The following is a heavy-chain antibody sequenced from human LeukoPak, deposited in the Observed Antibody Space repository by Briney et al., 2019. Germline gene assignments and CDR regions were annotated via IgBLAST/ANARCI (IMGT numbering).Heavy chain of an antibody. D-gene: IGHD2-21*02. CDR2: IKQDGSEK. J-gene: IGHJ4*02. CDR3: ARGELTGRYCGGDCYSGVLDY. Sequence: PGGSLRLSCAASGFTFSSYWMSWVRQAPGKGLEWVANIKQDGSEKYYVDSVKGRFTISRDNAKNSLYLQMNSLRAEDTAVYYCARGELTGRYCGGDCYSGVLDYWGQGTLVTVSS. V-gene: IGHV3-7*01. CDR1: GFTFSSYW.